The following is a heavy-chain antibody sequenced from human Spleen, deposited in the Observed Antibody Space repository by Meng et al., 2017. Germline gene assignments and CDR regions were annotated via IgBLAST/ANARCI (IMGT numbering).Heavy chain of an antibody. Sequence: LQQWAAVMLQLSETLPLTCHVSGGSFSGYSWSWIRQPPGKGLEWNGEINHSGSTNYNPSLKSRVTISVDTSKNQFSLKLSSVTAADTAVYYCARGRNTQQWLVGRKVTDYWGQGTLVTVSS. D-gene: IGHD6-19*01. CDR2: INHSGST. CDR1: GGSFSGYS. V-gene: IGHV4-34*01. J-gene: IGHJ4*02. CDR3: ARGRNTQQWLVGRKVTDY.